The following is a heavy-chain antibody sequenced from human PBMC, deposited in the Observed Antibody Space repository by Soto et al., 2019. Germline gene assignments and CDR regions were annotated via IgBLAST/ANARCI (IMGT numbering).Heavy chain of an antibody. CDR1: GYRFTSYL. CDR2: IYPGDSDT. D-gene: IGHD2-2*01. J-gene: IGHJ4*02. V-gene: IGHV5-51*01. Sequence: PGDPLKISCQCAGYRFTSYLSVLVRQLPGKGLEWMGIIYPGDSDTRYSPSFQGQVTISADKSISTAYLQWSSLKASDTAMYYCARSFRANQLLTYWGQGTLVTVSS. CDR3: ARSFRANQLLTY.